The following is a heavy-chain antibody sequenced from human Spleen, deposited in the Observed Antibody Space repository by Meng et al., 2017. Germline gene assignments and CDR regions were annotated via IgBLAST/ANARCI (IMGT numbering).Heavy chain of an antibody. J-gene: IGHJ4*02. CDR2: IYYSGST. V-gene: IGHV4-39*07. Sequence: SETLSLTCTVSGGSISSSSYYWGWIRQPPGKGLEWIGSIYYSGSTYYNPSLKSRVTISVDTSKNQFSLKLSSVTAADTAVYYCARGLWLRRVYCFDYWGQGTLVTVSS. CDR3: ARGLWLRRVYCFDY. D-gene: IGHD5-12*01. CDR1: GGSISSSSYY.